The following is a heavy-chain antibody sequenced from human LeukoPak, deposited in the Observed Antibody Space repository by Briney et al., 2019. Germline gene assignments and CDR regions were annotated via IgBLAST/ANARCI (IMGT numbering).Heavy chain of an antibody. CDR1: GGSNSSYY. CDR2: IYYSGST. Sequence: SETLSLTCTVSGGSNSSYYWSWIRQPPGKGLEWIGYIYYSGSTNYNPSLKSRVTISVDTSKNQFSLKLSSVTAADTAVYYCAGPYYYGMDVWGQGTTVTVSS. V-gene: IGHV4-59*01. J-gene: IGHJ6*02. CDR3: AGPYYYGMDV.